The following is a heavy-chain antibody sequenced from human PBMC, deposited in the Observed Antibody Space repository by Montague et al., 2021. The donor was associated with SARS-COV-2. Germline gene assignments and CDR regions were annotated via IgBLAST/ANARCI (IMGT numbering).Heavy chain of an antibody. CDR3: ARLSHYGSVSYPFDY. CDR2: IYPDDSDT. D-gene: IGHD3-10*01. V-gene: IGHV5-51*01. CDR1: GYSFTSYW. J-gene: IGHJ4*02. Sequence: QSGAEVKKPGESLKISCKGSGYSFTSYWVGWVRQMPRKGLEWMGIIYPDDSDTRYSPSFQGQVTISVDKSISTAYLQWSSLKASDTAMYYCARLSHYGSVSYPFDYWGQGTLVTVSS.